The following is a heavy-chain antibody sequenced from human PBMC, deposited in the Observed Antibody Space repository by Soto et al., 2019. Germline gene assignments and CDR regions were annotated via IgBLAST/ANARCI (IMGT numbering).Heavy chain of an antibody. CDR1: GGSFSGYY. Sequence: SETLSLTCAVYGGSFSGYYWSWIRQPPGKGLEGIGEINHSGSTNYNPSLKSRVTISVDTSKNQFSLKLSSVTAADTAVYYCARAEFYSSSRNDAFDIWGQGTMVTVSS. CDR2: INHSGST. CDR3: ARAEFYSSSRNDAFDI. D-gene: IGHD6-13*01. J-gene: IGHJ3*02. V-gene: IGHV4-34*01.